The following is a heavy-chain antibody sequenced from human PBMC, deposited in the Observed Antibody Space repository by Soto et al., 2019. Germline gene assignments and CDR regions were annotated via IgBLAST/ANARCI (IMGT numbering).Heavy chain of an antibody. D-gene: IGHD3-22*01. V-gene: IGHV3-15*01. CDR1: GFTFSNAW. Sequence: PGGSLRLSCAASGFTFSNAWMSWFRQAPGKGLEWVGRIKSKTDGGTTDYAAPVKGRFTISRDDSKNTLYLQMNSLKTEDTAVYYCTTDGEYPVDYYDSSGRFPANWFDPWGQGTLVTVSS. J-gene: IGHJ5*02. CDR3: TTDGEYPVDYYDSSGRFPANWFDP. CDR2: IKSKTDGGTT.